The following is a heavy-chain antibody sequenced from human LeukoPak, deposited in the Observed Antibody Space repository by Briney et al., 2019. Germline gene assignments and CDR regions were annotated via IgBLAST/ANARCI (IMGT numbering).Heavy chain of an antibody. CDR3: ARRGSPPVDFYY. Sequence: GESLKISCKGSGYSFNTYWIAWVRQTPGKGLEWMGIIYPGDSDTKYSPSFEGQVTISADKSVSTAYLQWSSLEASDTAVYYCARRGSPPVDFYYWGQGTLVTVSS. CDR2: IYPGDSDT. J-gene: IGHJ4*02. V-gene: IGHV5-51*01. CDR1: GYSFNTYW.